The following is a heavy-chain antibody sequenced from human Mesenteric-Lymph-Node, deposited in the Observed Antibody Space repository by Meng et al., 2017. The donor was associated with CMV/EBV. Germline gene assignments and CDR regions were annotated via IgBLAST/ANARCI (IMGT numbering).Heavy chain of an antibody. V-gene: IGHV4-61*08. CDR3: AREGERCSTTCFLGY. CDR1: GGSVSRGVYY. CDR2: IDNSGNT. J-gene: IGHJ4*02. D-gene: IGHD2-2*01. Sequence: SETLSLTCAVSGGSVSRGVYYWSWIRQPPGKGLEWVGYIDNSGNTKYSPSLKSRVSISVDTSKNQFSLKLSSVTAADTAVYYCAREGERCSTTCFLGYWGQGTLVTVSS.